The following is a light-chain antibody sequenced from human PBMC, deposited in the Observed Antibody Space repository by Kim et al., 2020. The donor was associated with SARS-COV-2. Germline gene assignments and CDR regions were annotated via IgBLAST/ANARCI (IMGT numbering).Light chain of an antibody. CDR2: GAS. V-gene: IGKV3-20*01. CDR1: QSVTSNY. CDR3: QQYSTSLYT. J-gene: IGKJ2*01. Sequence: EIVLTQSPDTLSLSPGERATLSCRASQSVTSNYLALYRQKPVQAPRLLIYGASSRATGIPDRFSASGSGTDFTLTISRLEPEDFAVYYCQQYSTSLYTFGQENKLEI.